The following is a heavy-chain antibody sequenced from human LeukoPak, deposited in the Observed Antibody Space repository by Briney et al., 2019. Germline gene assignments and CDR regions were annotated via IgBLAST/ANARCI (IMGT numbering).Heavy chain of an antibody. D-gene: IGHD5-12*01. J-gene: IGHJ4*02. Sequence: GGPLRLSGAASDFTFSSYVMHWFRQAPGKGLEYFSAISSNGGSTYYANSVKGRFTISRDNSKNTLYLQMGSLRAEDMAVYYCARGGYSGYDLGDYWGQGTLVTVSS. CDR2: ISSNGGST. CDR1: DFTFSSYV. CDR3: ARGGYSGYDLGDY. V-gene: IGHV3-64*01.